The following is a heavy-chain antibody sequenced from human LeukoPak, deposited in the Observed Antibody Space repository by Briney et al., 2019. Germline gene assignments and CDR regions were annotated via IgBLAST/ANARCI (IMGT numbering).Heavy chain of an antibody. V-gene: IGHV3-30*02. CDR2: IRYDGGNK. Sequence: SGGSLRLSCAASGFTFSSYGMHWVRQAPGKGLEWVAFIRYDGGNKYYADSVKGRFTISRDNSKNTLYLQINSLRAEDTAVYYCAKAYGSGSYYFDYWGQGTLVTVSS. CDR1: GFTFSSYG. D-gene: IGHD3-10*01. CDR3: AKAYGSGSYYFDY. J-gene: IGHJ4*02.